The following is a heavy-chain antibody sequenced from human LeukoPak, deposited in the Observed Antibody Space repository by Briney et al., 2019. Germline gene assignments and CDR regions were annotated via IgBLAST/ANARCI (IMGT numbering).Heavy chain of an antibody. CDR3: AREYFRVEGLSHFDY. Sequence: ASVKVSCTASGYTFTSYYMHWVRQAPGQGLEWMGIINPSGGSTSYAQKFQGRVTMTRDMSTSTVYMELSSLRSEDTAVYYCAREYFRVEGLSHFDYWGQGTLVTVSS. V-gene: IGHV1-46*01. D-gene: IGHD2/OR15-2a*01. J-gene: IGHJ4*02. CDR1: GYTFTSYY. CDR2: INPSGGST.